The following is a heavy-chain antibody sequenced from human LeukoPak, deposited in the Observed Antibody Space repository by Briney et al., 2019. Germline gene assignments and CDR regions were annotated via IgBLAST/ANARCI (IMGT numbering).Heavy chain of an antibody. V-gene: IGHV1-2*02. CDR2: INPNSGGT. CDR3: ATPLGYCSGGSCSDY. CDR1: GDTFTGYY. Sequence: ASVKVSCKASGDTFTGYYMHWVRQAPGQGLEWMGWINPNSGGTNYAQKFQGRVTMTRDTSISTAYMELSRLRSDDTAVYYCATPLGYCSGGSCSDYWGQGTLVTVSS. D-gene: IGHD2-15*01. J-gene: IGHJ4*02.